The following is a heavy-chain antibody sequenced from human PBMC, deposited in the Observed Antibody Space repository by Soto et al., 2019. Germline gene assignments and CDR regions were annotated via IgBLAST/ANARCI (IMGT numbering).Heavy chain of an antibody. J-gene: IGHJ6*02. CDR2: MYPSGRT. V-gene: IGHV4-30-2*01. CDR3: VRDRGGGSGNYYGSMSMDV. D-gene: IGHD3-10*01. CDR1: GGSVSSGGYS. Sequence: QLQLQESGSGVVQPSQTLSLTCSVSGGSVSSGGYSWSWIRQPLGKCLEWIGYMYPSGRTSHNPSLKSRVPLSIGRPRKQCALRLTSVASADPAVYYCVRDRGGGSGNYYGSMSMDVWGRGTTVNVSS.